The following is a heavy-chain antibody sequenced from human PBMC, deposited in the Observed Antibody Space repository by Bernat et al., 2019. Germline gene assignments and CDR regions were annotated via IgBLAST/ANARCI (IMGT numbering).Heavy chain of an antibody. V-gene: IGHV3-30*18. J-gene: IGHJ3*02. CDR2: ISYDGSIR. CDR3: AKGADFGDYDGYDAFDI. Sequence: VQLVESGGGFVQPGGSLRLSCAASGFTFSSYGMHWVRQAPGKGLEWVAVISYDGSIRYDADSVKGRFTISRDNSKNTLFLQMNSLRVEDTAMYYCAKGADFGDYDGYDAFDIWGQGTMVTVSS. D-gene: IGHD4-17*01. CDR1: GFTFSSYG.